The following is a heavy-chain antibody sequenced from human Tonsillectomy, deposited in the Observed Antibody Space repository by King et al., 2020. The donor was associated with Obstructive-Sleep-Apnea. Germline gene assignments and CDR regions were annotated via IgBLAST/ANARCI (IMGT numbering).Heavy chain of an antibody. Sequence: VQLVESGAEVKKPGESLTISCTGSGYSFTTYWIGWVRQTPGKGLEWMGIIHPRDSDARYRPSFQGQVTISADKSISTAYLQWTSLRTSDTAMYYCARERVGSFDVWGQGTMVTVSS. CDR3: ARERVGSFDV. V-gene: IGHV5-51*01. CDR2: IHPRDSDA. CDR1: GYSFTTYW. J-gene: IGHJ3*01. D-gene: IGHD1-1*01.